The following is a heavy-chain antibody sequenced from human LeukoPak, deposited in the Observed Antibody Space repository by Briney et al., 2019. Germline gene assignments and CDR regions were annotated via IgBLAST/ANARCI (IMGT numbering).Heavy chain of an antibody. V-gene: IGHV4-4*07. CDR3: ARGIADPYSFDS. J-gene: IGHJ4*02. D-gene: IGHD6-13*01. CDR2: IYSTGST. CDR1: GGSINFYY. Sequence: ETASLICTVSGGSINFYYWSWIGQPAGKGLEWIGRIYSTGSTNYSPSLKSRVTMSVDKSKNQFSLNLSSVTAADTAVYYCARGIADPYSFDSWGEGTVDPVSS.